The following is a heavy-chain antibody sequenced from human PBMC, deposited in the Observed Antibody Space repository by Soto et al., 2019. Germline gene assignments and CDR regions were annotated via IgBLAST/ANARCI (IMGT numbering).Heavy chain of an antibody. CDR2: ITGSGDST. D-gene: IGHD1-1*01. CDR3: VTGQQLVH. V-gene: IGHV3-23*01. CDR1: GFTFSSYD. Sequence: EVEQLESGGGSVQPGGSLRLSCAASGFTFSSYDMSWVRQAPGRGLEWVSKITGSGDSTYYVDSVKGRFTSSRDNSKNTLYLQMNSLRAEDTAVYYCVTGQQLVHWGQGTLVTVSS. J-gene: IGHJ4*02.